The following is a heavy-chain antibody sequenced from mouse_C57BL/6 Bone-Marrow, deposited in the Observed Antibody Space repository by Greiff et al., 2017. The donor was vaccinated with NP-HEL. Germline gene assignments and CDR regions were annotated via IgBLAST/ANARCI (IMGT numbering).Heavy chain of an antibody. V-gene: IGHV1-12*01. CDR2: IYPGNGDT. J-gene: IGHJ4*01. Sequence: QVQLQQSGAELVRPGASVKMSCKASGYTFTSYNMHWVKQTPRQGLEWIGAIYPGNGDTSYNQKFKGKATLTVDKSSSTAYMQLSSLTSEDSAVYFCARGPRHYYGSSYNAMDYWGQGTSVTVSS. D-gene: IGHD1-1*01. CDR3: ARGPRHYYGSSYNAMDY. CDR1: GYTFTSYN.